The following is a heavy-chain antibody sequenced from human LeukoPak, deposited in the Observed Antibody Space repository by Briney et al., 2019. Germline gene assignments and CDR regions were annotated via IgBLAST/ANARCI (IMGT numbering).Heavy chain of an antibody. V-gene: IGHV3-23*01. J-gene: IGHJ4*02. Sequence: GGSVRLSCAASGFTFSSYAMSWIRQAPGKGLEWVSAISGSGGSTYYADSVKGRFTISRDNSKNTLYLQMNSLRAEDTAVYYCGRGQQWLVTLTPIDYWGQGTLVTVSS. CDR1: GFTFSSYA. CDR2: ISGSGGST. CDR3: GRGQQWLVTLTPIDY. D-gene: IGHD6-19*01.